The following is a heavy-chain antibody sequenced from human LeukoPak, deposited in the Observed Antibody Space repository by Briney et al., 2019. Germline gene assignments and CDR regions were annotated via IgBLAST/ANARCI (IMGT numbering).Heavy chain of an antibody. J-gene: IGHJ4*02. CDR1: GGSISSYY. CDR3: ARRRLGLRRGFFDY. V-gene: IGHV4-39*01. D-gene: IGHD3-16*01. Sequence: SETLSLTCTVSGGSISSYYWGWIRQPPGKGLEWIGSIYYSGSTYYNPSLKSRVTISVDTSKNQFSLKLSSVTAADTAVYYCARRRLGLRRGFFDYWGQGTLVTVSS. CDR2: IYYSGST.